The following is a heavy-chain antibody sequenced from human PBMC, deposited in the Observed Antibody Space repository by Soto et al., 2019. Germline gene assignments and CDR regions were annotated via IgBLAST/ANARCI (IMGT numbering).Heavy chain of an antibody. J-gene: IGHJ6*02. CDR3: ARDSSSSGGYYYYYGMDV. CDR2: IDYSGST. Sequence: PSETLSLTCTVPGGSISGGDYYWGWLRQPPGKGLEWIGYIDYSGSTYYTPSLKSRVTISGDESKNQFSLKLSSVTAADTAVYYCARDSSSSGGYYYYYGMDVWGQGTTVTVSS. D-gene: IGHD6-6*01. V-gene: IGHV4-30-4*01. CDR1: GGSISGGDYY.